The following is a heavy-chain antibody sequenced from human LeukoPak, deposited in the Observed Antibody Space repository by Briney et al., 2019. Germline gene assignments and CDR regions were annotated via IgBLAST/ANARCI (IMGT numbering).Heavy chain of an antibody. D-gene: IGHD3-10*01. V-gene: IGHV3-48*01. CDR1: GFSFTTYN. J-gene: IGHJ4*02. Sequence: GGSLRLSCAASGFSFTTYNMNWVRQAPGKGLEWISYISSSSGIIYDADSVKGRFTISRDNAKNPLYLQMNSLRAEDAAVYYCARDFRYGSVTESWGQGTLVTVSS. CDR2: ISSSSGII. CDR3: ARDFRYGSVTES.